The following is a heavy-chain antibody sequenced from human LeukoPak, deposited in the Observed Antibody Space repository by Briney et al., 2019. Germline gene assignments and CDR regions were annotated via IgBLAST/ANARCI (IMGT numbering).Heavy chain of an antibody. D-gene: IGHD5-24*01. CDR2: IYHSGST. CDR3: ARGARDGYNSLDY. J-gene: IGHJ4*02. V-gene: IGHV4-30-2*01. CDR1: GGPISSGGYS. Sequence: SETLSLTCAVSGGPISSGGYSWSWIRQPPGKGLEWIGYIYHSGSTYYNQSLKSRVTISVDRSKNQFSLKLSSVTAADTAVYYCARGARDGYNSLDYWGQGTLVTVSS.